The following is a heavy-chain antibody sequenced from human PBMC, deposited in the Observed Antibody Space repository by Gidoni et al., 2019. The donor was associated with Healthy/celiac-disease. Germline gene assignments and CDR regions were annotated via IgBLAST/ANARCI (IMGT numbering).Heavy chain of an antibody. Sequence: EVQLVESGGGLVKPGGSLRLSCAASGFTFSNAWMSWVRQAPGKGLEWVGRIKSKTDGGTTDYAAPVKGRFTISRDDSKNTLYLQMNSLKTEDTAVYYCTTRRTAMVGGAFDIWGQGTMVTVSS. CDR1: GFTFSNAW. CDR3: TTRRTAMVGGAFDI. CDR2: IKSKTDGGTT. J-gene: IGHJ3*02. V-gene: IGHV3-15*01. D-gene: IGHD5-18*01.